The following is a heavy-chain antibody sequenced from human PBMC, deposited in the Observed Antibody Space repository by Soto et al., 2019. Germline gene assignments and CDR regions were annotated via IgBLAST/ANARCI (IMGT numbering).Heavy chain of an antibody. J-gene: IGHJ4*02. CDR1: GYTFTSYD. CDR3: ARGPLHVGEVSLYRFIY. Sequence: QVQLVQSGAEVKKPGASVKVSCKASGYTFTSYDINWVRQATGQGLEWMGWMNPKSGNTGYAQKFQVRVTITRNTSISTAYMELSSLSYEDTSVYYCARGPLHVGEVSLYRFIYWGKGTLVTVSS. V-gene: IGHV1-8*01. CDR2: MNPKSGNT. D-gene: IGHD3-16*02.